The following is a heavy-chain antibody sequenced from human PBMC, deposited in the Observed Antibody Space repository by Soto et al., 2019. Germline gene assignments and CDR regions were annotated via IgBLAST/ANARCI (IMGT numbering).Heavy chain of an antibody. V-gene: IGHV4-30-4*01. J-gene: IGHJ4*02. CDR1: GGSISSTDYY. CDR3: ARVNRVVTYYFDY. D-gene: IGHD2-15*01. CDR2: IYHSGST. Sequence: SETLSLTCTVSGGSISSTDYYWSWLRQPPGKDLEWIGYIYHSGSTFYNPSLKSRLAMSIDTAKSQFSLRLRSVTGADTAVYYCARVNRVVTYYFDYWGQGALVTVS.